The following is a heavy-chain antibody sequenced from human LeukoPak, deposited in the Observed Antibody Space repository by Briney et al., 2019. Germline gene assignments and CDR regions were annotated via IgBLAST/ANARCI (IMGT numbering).Heavy chain of an antibody. Sequence: GGSLRLSCEASGFTFNTYSMNWVRQAPGKGLEWVSSISSRSTYIYYADSVKGRFTISRDNAKNSLYLQMNSLRAEDTAVYYCARDLGAAVTGYSQVEYWGQGTLVTVSS. J-gene: IGHJ4*02. CDR3: ARDLGAAVTGYSQVEY. CDR1: GFTFNTYS. D-gene: IGHD6-19*01. V-gene: IGHV3-21*06. CDR2: ISSRSTYI.